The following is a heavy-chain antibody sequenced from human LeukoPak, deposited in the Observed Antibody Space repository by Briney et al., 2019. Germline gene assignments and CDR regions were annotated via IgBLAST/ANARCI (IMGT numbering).Heavy chain of an antibody. CDR3: AKDLGGSATTV. J-gene: IGHJ4*02. V-gene: IGHV3-9*01. D-gene: IGHD2-2*01. CDR2: ISWSGDRM. Sequence: GRSLRLSCAAPGFTFEDHVMHWVRQAPGKGLEWVSSISWSGDRMGYADAVKGRFTISRDNAKNSLFLQMNSLRVEDTALHYCAKDLGGSATTVWGQGTLVTVSS. CDR1: GFTFEDHV.